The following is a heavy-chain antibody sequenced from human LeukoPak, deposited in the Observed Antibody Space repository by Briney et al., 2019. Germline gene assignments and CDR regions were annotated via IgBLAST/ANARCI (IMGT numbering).Heavy chain of an antibody. J-gene: IGHJ4*02. CDR3: ARLTSRIWMATIRYDY. CDR2: IYYSGST. CDR1: GGSIRSGGYY. Sequence: SETLSLTCTVSGGSIRSGGYYWGWIRQPPGKGLEWIATIYYSGSTNYNPSLKSRVTISVDTSKNQFSLKLSSVTAADTAVYYCARLTSRIWMATIRYDYWGQGTLVTVSS. D-gene: IGHD5-24*01. V-gene: IGHV4-39*07.